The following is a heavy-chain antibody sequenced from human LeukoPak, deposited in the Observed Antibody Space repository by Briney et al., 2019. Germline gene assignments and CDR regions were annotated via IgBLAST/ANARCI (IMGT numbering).Heavy chain of an antibody. D-gene: IGHD5-18*01. CDR3: ARGGYSYPYYFDY. J-gene: IGHJ4*02. Sequence: SETLSLTCTVSGGSISSYYWSWIRQPPGKGLEWIGYIYYSRSTNYNPSLKSRVTISVDTSKNQFSLKLSSVTAADTAVYYCARGGYSYPYYFDYWGQGTLVTVSS. CDR1: GGSISSYY. V-gene: IGHV4-59*01. CDR2: IYYSRST.